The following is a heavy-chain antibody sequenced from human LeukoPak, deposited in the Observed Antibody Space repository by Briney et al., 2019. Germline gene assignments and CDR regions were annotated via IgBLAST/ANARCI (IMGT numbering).Heavy chain of an antibody. V-gene: IGHV4-59*08. D-gene: IGHD3-10*01. CDR3: ARFGITVVRGGKYYFDY. J-gene: IGHJ4*02. CDR1: GGSISSYY. CDR2: IYYSGAT. Sequence: SETLSLTCTVSGGSISSYYWSWIRQPPGKGLEWIGYIYYSGATKYNPSLKSRITISVDTSKNQFSLMLSSVTAADTAVYYCARFGITVVRGGKYYFDYWGQGTLVTVSS.